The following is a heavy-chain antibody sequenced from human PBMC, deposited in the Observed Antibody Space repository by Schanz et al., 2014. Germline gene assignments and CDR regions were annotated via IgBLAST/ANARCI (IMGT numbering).Heavy chain of an antibody. CDR2: ISGSSRTI. Sequence: VQLVDSGGGLVKPGGSLRLSCTASGFGFSSYSMNWVRQAPGKGLEWVSYISGSSRTIYYADSMKGRFTISRDNSKNTVHLQMNSLRAEDTAVYYCAKGRFGELSAFDIWGQGTMVTVAS. D-gene: IGHD3-10*01. CDR3: AKGRFGELSAFDI. J-gene: IGHJ3*02. CDR1: GFGFSSYS. V-gene: IGHV3-48*01.